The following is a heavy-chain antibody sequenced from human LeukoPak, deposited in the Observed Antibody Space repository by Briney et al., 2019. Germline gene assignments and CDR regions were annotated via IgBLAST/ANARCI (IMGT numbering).Heavy chain of an antibody. CDR2: IRYDGSNK. V-gene: IGHV3-30*02. CDR3: AITLGLDTAMAHGSE. CDR1: GFTFSSYG. D-gene: IGHD5-18*01. J-gene: IGHJ4*02. Sequence: QPGRSLRLSCAASGFTFSSYGMHWVRQAPGKGLEWVAFIRYDGSNKYYADSVKGRFTISRDNSKNTLYLQMNSLRAEDTAVYYCAITLGLDTAMAHGSEWGQGTLVTVSS.